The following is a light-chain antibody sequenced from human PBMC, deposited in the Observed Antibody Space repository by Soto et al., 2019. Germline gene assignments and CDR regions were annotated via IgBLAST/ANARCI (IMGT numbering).Light chain of an antibody. CDR1: QSVLYSSNNKNY. J-gene: IGKJ1*01. Sequence: DIVMTQSPDSLAVSLGERATINCKSSQSVLYSSNNKNYLAWYQQKSGQPPKLLIYWASTRESGVPDRFSGSGSGTEFTLTISSLQSEDIAVYYCHQYYTWPRTFGQGTKVDIK. CDR2: WAS. CDR3: HQYYTWPRT. V-gene: IGKV4-1*01.